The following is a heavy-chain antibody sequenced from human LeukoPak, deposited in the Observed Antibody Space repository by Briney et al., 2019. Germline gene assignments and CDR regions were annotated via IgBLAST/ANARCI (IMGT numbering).Heavy chain of an antibody. CDR2: ISAYNGNT. Sequence: ASVKVSCKASGYTFTSYGISWVRQAPGQGLEWMGWISAYNGNTNYAQKLQGRVTMTTDTSTSTAYMELRSLRSEDTAVYYCARRCSSTSCYSGYYYYGMDVWGQGTTVTVSS. CDR3: ARRCSSTSCYSGYYYYGMDV. V-gene: IGHV1-18*01. D-gene: IGHD2-2*01. J-gene: IGHJ6*02. CDR1: GYTFTSYG.